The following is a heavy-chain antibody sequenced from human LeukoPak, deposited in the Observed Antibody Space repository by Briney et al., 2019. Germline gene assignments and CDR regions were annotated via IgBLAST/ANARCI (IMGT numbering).Heavy chain of an antibody. CDR3: ARISRFDCSSTSCYTDYYYYYYMDV. CDR1: GGSISSYY. J-gene: IGHJ6*03. Sequence: SETLSLTCTVSGGSISSYYWSWIRQPAGKGLEWIGRIYTSGSTNYNPSLKSRVTMSVDTSKNQFSLKLSSVTAADTAVYYCARISRFDCSSTSCYTDYYYYYYMDVWGKGTTVTVSS. CDR2: IYTSGST. D-gene: IGHD2-2*02. V-gene: IGHV4-4*07.